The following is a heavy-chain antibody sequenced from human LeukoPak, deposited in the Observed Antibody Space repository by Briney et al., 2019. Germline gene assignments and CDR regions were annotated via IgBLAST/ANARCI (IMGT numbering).Heavy chain of an antibody. D-gene: IGHD2-21*02. CDR2: INPNHGGT. CDR1: GYTFNGYY. J-gene: IGHJ4*02. Sequence: ASVKVSCKASGYTFNGYYIHWVRQAPGQGLEWMGWINPNHGGTNYAQKFQGRVTMTRDTSISTTYMELSRLRSDDTAVYYCARDSIYCGGDCYSEFVDYWGQGTLVTVSS. CDR3: ARDSIYCGGDCYSEFVDY. V-gene: IGHV1-2*02.